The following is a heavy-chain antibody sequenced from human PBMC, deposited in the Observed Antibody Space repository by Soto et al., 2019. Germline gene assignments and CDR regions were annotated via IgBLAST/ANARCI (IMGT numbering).Heavy chain of an antibody. V-gene: IGHV3-23*01. CDR3: AKGGYCSSTSCYLGPFDI. CDR2: ISGGGDST. J-gene: IGHJ3*02. Sequence: EVQLLESGGGLGQPGGSLRLSCAASGFAFSYGMSWVRQAPGKGLEWVSAISGGGDSTYYADSVKGRFTLSRDNSKNTLYLQMNSLRAEDTAVYYCAKGGYCSSTSCYLGPFDIWGQGTMVTVSS. D-gene: IGHD2-2*01. CDR1: GFAFSYG.